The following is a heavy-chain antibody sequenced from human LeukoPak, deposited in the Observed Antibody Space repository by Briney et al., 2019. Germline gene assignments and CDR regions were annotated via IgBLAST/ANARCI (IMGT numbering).Heavy chain of an antibody. CDR3: VKDAPLPFDF. Sequence: GGSLRLSCAASGFSFSDAWMTWVRQAPGKGLEWVSAISGDAHSTYYADSLKGRFTISRDNSKNTLYLQMNSLRAADTATYFCVKDAPLPFDFWGQGALVIVSS. CDR2: ISGDAHST. V-gene: IGHV3-23*01. CDR1: GFSFSDAW. J-gene: IGHJ4*02.